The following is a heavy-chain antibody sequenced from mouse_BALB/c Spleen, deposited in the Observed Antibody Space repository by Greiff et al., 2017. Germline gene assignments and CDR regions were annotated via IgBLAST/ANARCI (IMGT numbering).Heavy chain of an antibody. CDR3: AREYYGSSQFAY. J-gene: IGHJ3*01. CDR2: IRNKANGYTT. CDR1: GFTFTDYY. V-gene: IGHV7-3*02. D-gene: IGHD1-1*01. Sequence: EVMLVESGGGLVQPGGSLRLSCATSGFTFTDYYMSWVRQPPGKALEWLGFIRNKANGYTTEYSASVKGRFTISRDNSQSILYLQMNTLRAEDSATYYCAREYYGSSQFAYWGQGTLVTVSA.